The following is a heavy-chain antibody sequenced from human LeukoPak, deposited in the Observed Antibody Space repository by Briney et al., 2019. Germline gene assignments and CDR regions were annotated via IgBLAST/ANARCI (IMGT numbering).Heavy chain of an antibody. V-gene: IGHV4-39*02. CDR2: CYYWRSP. D-gene: IGHD6-25*01. J-gene: IGHJ4*02. CDR3: ARSSGTWTFSY. Sequence: SETLSLTCTVSGDSISRSTYYWAWIRQPPRKGLGGIGSCYYWRSPFFNPSLGGRATISVDTSKNPFSLKMSSVTAADTAVYYWARSSGTWTFSYWGQGTLVTVSS. CDR1: GDSISRSTYY.